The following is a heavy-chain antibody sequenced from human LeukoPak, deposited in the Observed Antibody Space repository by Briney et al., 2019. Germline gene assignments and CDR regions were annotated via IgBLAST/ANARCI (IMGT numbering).Heavy chain of an antibody. CDR1: GFSFSNYW. Sequence: GGSLRLSCAASGFSFSNYWMHWVRQAPGKGLVWVTRMNSDGSATYYADSAQGRFTISRDNAKNTLYLQMHSLRAEDTAMYFCAKGPNYFDSWGQGTLVTVSS. V-gene: IGHV3-74*01. CDR3: AKGPNYFDS. J-gene: IGHJ4*02. CDR2: MNSDGSAT.